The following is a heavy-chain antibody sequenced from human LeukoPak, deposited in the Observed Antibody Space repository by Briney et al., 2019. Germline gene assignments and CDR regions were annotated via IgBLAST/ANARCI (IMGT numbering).Heavy chain of an antibody. V-gene: IGHV1-69*04. CDR1: GGTFSSYA. CDR2: IIPIFGIA. CDR3: ARTVTKWFDP. J-gene: IGHJ5*02. D-gene: IGHD4-17*01. Sequence: SVKVSCKASGGTFSSYAISWVRQAPGQGLEWMGRIIPIFGIANYAQKFQGRVTITADKSTSTVYMELSSLRSEDTAVYYCARTVTKWFDPWGQGTLVTVSS.